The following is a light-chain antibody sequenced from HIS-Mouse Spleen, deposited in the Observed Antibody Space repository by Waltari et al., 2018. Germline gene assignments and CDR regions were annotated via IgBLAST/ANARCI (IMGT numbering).Light chain of an antibody. Sequence: DIQMTQSPSSLSASVGDRVTITCRPSQGIRNYLGWYQQKPGKAPKRLIYAASSLQSGGPSRFSGSGSGTEFTVTISSLQPEDFATYYCLQQNSYPLTFGGGTKVVIK. J-gene: IGKJ4*01. CDR2: AAS. CDR1: QGIRNY. V-gene: IGKV1-17*01. CDR3: LQQNSYPLT.